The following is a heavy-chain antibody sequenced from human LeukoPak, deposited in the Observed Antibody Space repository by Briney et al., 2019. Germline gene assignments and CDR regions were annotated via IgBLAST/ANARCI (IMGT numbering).Heavy chain of an antibody. Sequence: PGRSLRLSCAASGFTFSSYGMHWVRQAPGKGLEWVAVISYDGSNKYYADSVKGRFTISRDNSKNTLYLQMNSLRAEGTAVYYCAKAYSSSWYLDYWGQGTLVTVSS. CDR2: ISYDGSNK. CDR3: AKAYSSSWYLDY. J-gene: IGHJ4*02. CDR1: GFTFSSYG. D-gene: IGHD6-13*01. V-gene: IGHV3-30*18.